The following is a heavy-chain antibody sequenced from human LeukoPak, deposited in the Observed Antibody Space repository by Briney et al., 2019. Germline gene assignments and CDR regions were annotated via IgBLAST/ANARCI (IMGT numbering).Heavy chain of an antibody. CDR2: ISGSGGST. J-gene: IGHJ3*02. CDR1: GFTFSSYA. CDR3: AKDSIAGSYYIFDAFDI. V-gene: IGHV3-23*01. Sequence: GGSLRLSCAASGFTFSSYAMSWVRQAPGKGLEWVSAISGSGGSTYYADSVKGRFTISRDNSKNTLYLQMNSLRAEATAVYYCAKDSIAGSYYIFDAFDIWGQGTMVTVSS. D-gene: IGHD3-10*01.